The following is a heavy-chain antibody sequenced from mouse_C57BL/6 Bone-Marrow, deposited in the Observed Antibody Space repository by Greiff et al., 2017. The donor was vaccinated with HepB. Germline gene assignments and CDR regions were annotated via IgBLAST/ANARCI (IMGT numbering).Heavy chain of an antibody. Sequence: QVQLQQSGPELVKPGASVKISCKASGYAFRSSWMNWVKQRPGKGLEWIGRIYPGDGDTNYNGKFKGKATLTADKSSSTAYMQLSSLTSEDSAVYFCAREGYDPDYWGQGTTLTVSS. CDR1: GYAFRSSW. D-gene: IGHD2-2*01. CDR2: IYPGDGDT. J-gene: IGHJ2*01. V-gene: IGHV1-82*01. CDR3: AREGYDPDY.